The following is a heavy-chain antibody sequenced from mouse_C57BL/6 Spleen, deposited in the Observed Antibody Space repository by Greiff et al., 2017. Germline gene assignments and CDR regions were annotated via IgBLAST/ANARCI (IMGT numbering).Heavy chain of an antibody. J-gene: IGHJ3*01. CDR3: VGGGTWFAY. Sequence: EVKLMESGGGLVQPKGSLKLSCAASGFSFNTYAMNWVRHAPGKGLEWVASLRSKSNNYATYYADSVKDRFTISRDNSESMLYLQMNNLKAEDAAMYCYVGGGTWFAYWGQGTLVTVSA. V-gene: IGHV10-1*01. D-gene: IGHD1-1*02. CDR2: LRSKSNNYAT. CDR1: GFSFNTYA.